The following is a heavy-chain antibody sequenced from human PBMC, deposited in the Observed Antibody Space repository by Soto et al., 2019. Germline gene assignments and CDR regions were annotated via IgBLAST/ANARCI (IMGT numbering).Heavy chain of an antibody. CDR2: IWYDGSNK. CDR1: GFTFSSYG. V-gene: IGHV3-33*06. Sequence: GGSLRLSCAASGFTFSSYGMHWVRQAPGKGLEWVAVIWYDGSNKYYADSVKGRFTISRDNSKNTLYLQMNSLRAEDTAVYYCAKDDTIFGVPFDYWGQGTLVTVSS. D-gene: IGHD3-3*01. J-gene: IGHJ4*02. CDR3: AKDDTIFGVPFDY.